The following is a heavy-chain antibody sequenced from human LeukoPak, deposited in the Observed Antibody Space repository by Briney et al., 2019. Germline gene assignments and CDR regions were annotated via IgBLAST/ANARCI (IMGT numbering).Heavy chain of an antibody. V-gene: IGHV5-51*01. J-gene: IGHJ4*02. Sequence: GESLKISCKGSGYSFNSYWIGWVRQMPGKGLEWMGIIYPGDSDTRYSPSFQGQVTISADKSISTAYLQWSSLKASDTAMYYCARWSSTYYYDSSGYADYWGQGTLVTVSS. CDR3: ARWSSTYYYDSSGYADY. CDR1: GYSFNSYW. D-gene: IGHD3-22*01. CDR2: IYPGDSDT.